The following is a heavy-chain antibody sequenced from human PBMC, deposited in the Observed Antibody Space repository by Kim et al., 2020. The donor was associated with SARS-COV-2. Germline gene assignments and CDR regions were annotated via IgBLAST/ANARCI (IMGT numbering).Heavy chain of an antibody. J-gene: IGHJ4*02. Sequence: PVKGPLTSTRDNSKNTVSLQMNSLRAEDTAVYYCARDGVATTPFFGNFDYWGQGTLATVSS. V-gene: IGHV3-30*07. D-gene: IGHD2-15*01. CDR3: ARDGVATTPFFGNFDY.